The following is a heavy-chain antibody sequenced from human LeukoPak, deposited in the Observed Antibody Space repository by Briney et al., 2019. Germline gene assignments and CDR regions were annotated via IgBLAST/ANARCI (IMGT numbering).Heavy chain of an antibody. CDR2: ISYDGSDK. J-gene: IGHJ4*02. CDR1: GFTFSSYG. CDR3: AKENCSSTSCYLDGYSSSWVY. D-gene: IGHD2-2*01. Sequence: GGSLRLSCAASGFTFSSYGMHWVRQAPGKGLEWVAVISYDGSDKYYADSVKGRFTISRDNSKNTLYLQMNSLRAEDTAVYYCAKENCSSTSCYLDGYSSSWVYWGQGTLVTVSS. V-gene: IGHV3-30*18.